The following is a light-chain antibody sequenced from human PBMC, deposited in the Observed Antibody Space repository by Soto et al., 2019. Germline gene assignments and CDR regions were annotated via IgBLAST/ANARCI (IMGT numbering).Light chain of an antibody. J-gene: IGKJ1*01. CDR3: QQYGYSFWT. CDR2: GAS. V-gene: IGKV3D-15*01. Sequence: EIVMTHAPTILSVSPGERATLSCRASQSVSSNLAWYQQKPGQAPRLLIYGASNRATGVPTRFSGSGSGADYTLTISRLEPEDSAVYYCQQYGYSFWTFGQGTKVDIK. CDR1: QSVSSN.